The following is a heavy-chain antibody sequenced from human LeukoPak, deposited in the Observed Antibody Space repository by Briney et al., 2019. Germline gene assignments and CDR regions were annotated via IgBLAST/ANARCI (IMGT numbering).Heavy chain of an antibody. V-gene: IGHV1-18*01. CDR1: GYTFTSYG. Sequence: GASVKVSCKASGYTFTSYGISWVRQAPGQGLEWMGWISAYNGNTNYAQKLQGRVTMTTDTSTSTANMELRSLRSDDTAVYYCARGGYSGYLADNWFDPWGQGTLVTVSS. J-gene: IGHJ5*02. D-gene: IGHD5-12*01. CDR2: ISAYNGNT. CDR3: ARGGYSGYLADNWFDP.